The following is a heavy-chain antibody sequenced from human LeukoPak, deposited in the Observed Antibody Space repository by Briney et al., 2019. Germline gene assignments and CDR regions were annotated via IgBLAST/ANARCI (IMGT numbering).Heavy chain of an antibody. Sequence: SETLSLTCAVYGGSFGGYYWSWIRQPPGKGLEWIGEVNHSGSTNYNPSLKSRVTISVDTSKNQFSLKLSSVTAADTAVYYCARGPLRSGYYRPNWVDPWGQGTLVTVSS. D-gene: IGHD3-3*01. CDR2: VNHSGST. V-gene: IGHV4-34*01. CDR3: ARGPLRSGYYRPNWVDP. CDR1: GGSFGGYY. J-gene: IGHJ5*02.